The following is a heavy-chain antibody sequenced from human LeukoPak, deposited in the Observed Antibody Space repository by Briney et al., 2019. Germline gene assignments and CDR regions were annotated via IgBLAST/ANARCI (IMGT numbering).Heavy chain of an antibody. J-gene: IGHJ4*02. CDR1: GGSISSSSYY. D-gene: IGHD1-26*01. Sequence: SETLSLTCTVSGGSISSSSYYWGWIRQPPGKGLEWIGSIYYSGSTYYNPSLKSRVTISVDTSKNQFSLKLSSVTAADTAVYYCARLFYGSYYAFDYWGQGTLVTVSS. CDR3: ARLFYGSYYAFDY. CDR2: IYYSGST. V-gene: IGHV4-39*01.